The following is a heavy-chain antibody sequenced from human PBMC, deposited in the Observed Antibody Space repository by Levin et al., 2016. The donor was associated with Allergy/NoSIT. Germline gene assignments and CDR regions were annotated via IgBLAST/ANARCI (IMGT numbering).Heavy chain of an antibody. Sequence: VRQAPGKGLEWVASISYDGVDKYFAASVRGRFAISRDNSKNTVYLQMNSLSAEDTALYYCAKSMAGSPRIFYFYAMDVWGQGTAVTVSS. CDR2: ISYDGVDK. CDR3: AKSMAGSPRIFYFYAMDV. J-gene: IGHJ6*02. V-gene: IGHV3-30*09. D-gene: IGHD6-19*01.